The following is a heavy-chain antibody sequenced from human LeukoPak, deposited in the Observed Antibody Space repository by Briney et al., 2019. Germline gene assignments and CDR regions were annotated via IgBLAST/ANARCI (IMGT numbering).Heavy chain of an antibody. Sequence: PETLSLTCTVSGYSISSGYYWGWIRQPPGKGREWIGSIYHGGSTYYNPSPKSRVTISVDTSTNQFSLKLRSVTAADTAVYYCARFITGPTAVAFDIWGQGTMVTVSS. CDR3: ARFITGPTAVAFDI. D-gene: IGHD1-7*01. CDR2: IYHGGST. J-gene: IGHJ3*02. V-gene: IGHV4-38-2*02. CDR1: GYSISSGYY.